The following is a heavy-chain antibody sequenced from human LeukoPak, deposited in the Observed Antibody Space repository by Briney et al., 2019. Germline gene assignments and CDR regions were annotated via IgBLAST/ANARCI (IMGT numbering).Heavy chain of an antibody. CDR3: ARQGYCSGGSCLRFDP. V-gene: IGHV4-59*08. CDR1: GGSISSYY. Sequence: SETLSLTCTVSGGSISSYYWSWIRQTPGTGLEWIGYIYYSGSTNYNLSLKSRVTISVDTSKNQFSLKLSSVTAADTAVYYCARQGYCSGGSCLRFDPWGQGTLVTVSS. CDR2: IYYSGST. J-gene: IGHJ5*02. D-gene: IGHD2-15*01.